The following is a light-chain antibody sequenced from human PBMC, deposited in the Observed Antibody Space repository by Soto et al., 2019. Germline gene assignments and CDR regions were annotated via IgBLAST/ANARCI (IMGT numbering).Light chain of an antibody. V-gene: IGLV2-14*01. CDR3: SSYTSSSTYV. CDR1: NNDVGGYNY. CDR2: DVS. Sequence: QSVLTQPASVSGSPGQSITISCTGNNNDVGGYNYVSWYQQHPGKAPKLMIYDVSNRPSGISNRFSGSKSGNTASLTISGLQAEDEADYYCSSYTSSSTYVFGTGTKVTVL. J-gene: IGLJ1*01.